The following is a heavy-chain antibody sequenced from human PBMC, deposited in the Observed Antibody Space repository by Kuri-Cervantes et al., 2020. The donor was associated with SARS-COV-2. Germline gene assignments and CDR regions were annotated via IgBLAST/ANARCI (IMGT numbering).Heavy chain of an antibody. CDR3: ARGITYLAPFDY. J-gene: IGHJ4*02. V-gene: IGHV4-61*05. CDR1: GGSISSSSYY. D-gene: IGHD3-10*01. CDR2: IYYSGST. Sequence: GSLRLSCTVSGGSISSSSYYWGWIRQPPGKGLEWIGYIYYSGSTNYNPSLKSRVTISVDTSKNQFSLKLSSVTAADTAVYYCARGITYLAPFDYWGQGTLVTVSS.